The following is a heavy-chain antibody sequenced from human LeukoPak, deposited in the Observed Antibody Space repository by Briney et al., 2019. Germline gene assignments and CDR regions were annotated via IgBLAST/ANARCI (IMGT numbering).Heavy chain of an antibody. J-gene: IGHJ5*02. V-gene: IGHV5-51*01. CDR1: GYRFLNHW. D-gene: IGHD3-9*01. CDR2: IHSDDSDT. Sequence: GESLKISCKASGYRFLNHWIGWVRPMPGKGLEWMGIIHSDDSDTRYSPSFRGHVTLSVDKSATTAYPQWDTLKASDTAIYYCARRSDISASPNWFDPWGQGTLVIVSS. CDR3: ARRSDISASPNWFDP.